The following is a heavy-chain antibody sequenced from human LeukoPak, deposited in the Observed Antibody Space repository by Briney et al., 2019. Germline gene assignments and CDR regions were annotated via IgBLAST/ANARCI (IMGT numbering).Heavy chain of an antibody. CDR1: GGSISSYY. CDR3: ARRSSSRGWYVDY. Sequence: SETLSLTCTVSGGSISSYYWSWIRQPPGKGLQWIGQISYSGSTTYNPSLESRVTISVDTSNNQFSLRLSSVTASDTAIYYCARRSSSRGWYVDYWGQGTLVTVSS. D-gene: IGHD6-19*01. J-gene: IGHJ4*02. CDR2: ISYSGST. V-gene: IGHV4-59*08.